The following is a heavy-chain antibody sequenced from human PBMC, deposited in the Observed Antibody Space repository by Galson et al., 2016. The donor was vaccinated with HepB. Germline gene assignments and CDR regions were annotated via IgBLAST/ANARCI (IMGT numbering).Heavy chain of an antibody. V-gene: IGHV1-46*01. D-gene: IGHD5-24*01. CDR1: GYTFTSYY. CDR3: ARDQEMATISYSDYWGQGTLVN. CDR2: INPTVGST. Sequence: SVKVSCKASGYTFTSYYIHWVRQAPGQGLEYMGIINPTVGSTDYVQKFQGRVTMTRDTSTSTVYMELSSLRSEDAAVYYCARDQEMATISYSDYWGQGTLVNWGQGTLVTVSS. J-gene: IGHJ4*02.